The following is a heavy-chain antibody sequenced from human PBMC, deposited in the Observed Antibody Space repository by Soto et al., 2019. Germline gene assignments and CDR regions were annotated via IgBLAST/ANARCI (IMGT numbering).Heavy chain of an antibody. Sequence: EVQLVESGGGLVQPGRSLRLSCTASGFTFGDDAMSWFRQAPGQGLEWVGFIRSKAYGGTTEYAASVKGRFTISRDDSISIAYLKMNSLKIEDTAVYYCTREGPPLRYPYFFDYWGQGTLVTVSS. CDR3: TREGPPLRYPYFFDY. CDR1: GFTFGDDA. CDR2: IRSKAYGGTT. D-gene: IGHD3-9*01. J-gene: IGHJ4*02. V-gene: IGHV3-49*03.